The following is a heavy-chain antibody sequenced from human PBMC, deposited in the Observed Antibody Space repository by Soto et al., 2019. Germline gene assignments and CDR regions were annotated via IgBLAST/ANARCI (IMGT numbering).Heavy chain of an antibody. CDR1: GESFSRYY. V-gene: IGHV4-34*01. J-gene: IGHJ6*03. Sequence: SETLSRTCVVYGESFSRYYWSWIRQPPGKGLEWIGEINHSGSTNYNPSLKSRVTISVDTSKNQFSLKLSSVTAADTAVYYCARGNGRAGRQVWYMDVWGKGTTVTVSS. D-gene: IGHD3-16*01. CDR2: INHSGST. CDR3: ARGNGRAGRQVWYMDV.